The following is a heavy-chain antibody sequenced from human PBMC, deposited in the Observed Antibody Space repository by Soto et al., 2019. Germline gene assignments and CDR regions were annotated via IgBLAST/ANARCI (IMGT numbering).Heavy chain of an antibody. Sequence: QLQLQESGPGLVKPSETLSLTCTVSGGSISSSSYYWGWIRQPPGKGLEWIGGIYYSGSTYYNPALKGRVTISVDTSKNQFSLKLSSVTAADTAVYYCARQAHFIAAAGIYWGQGTLVTVSS. CDR3: ARQAHFIAAAGIY. CDR1: GGSISSSSYY. D-gene: IGHD6-13*01. V-gene: IGHV4-39*01. CDR2: IYYSGST. J-gene: IGHJ4*02.